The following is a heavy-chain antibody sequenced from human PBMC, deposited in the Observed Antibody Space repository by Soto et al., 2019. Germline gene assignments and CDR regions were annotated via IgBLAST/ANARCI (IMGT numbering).Heavy chain of an antibody. D-gene: IGHD3-3*01. J-gene: IGHJ6*01. V-gene: IGHV3-33*01. Sequence: WGALRVSCVTSVFTFSSYAMRWVRQAPGKGLEWVAVIWYDGSNKYYADSVKGRFTISRDNSKNTLYLQMKSLRAEDTAVYYCARGFGVVTGYYYYGMDVWGQGTTVTVSS. CDR1: VFTFSSYA. CDR2: IWYDGSNK. CDR3: ARGFGVVTGYYYYGMDV.